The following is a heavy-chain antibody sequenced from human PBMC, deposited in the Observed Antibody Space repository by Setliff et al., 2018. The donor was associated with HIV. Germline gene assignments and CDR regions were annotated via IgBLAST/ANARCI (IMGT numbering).Heavy chain of an antibody. J-gene: IGHJ3*02. D-gene: IGHD3-3*01. CDR2: ISSSGSKI. CDR1: GFSFSGYT. V-gene: IGHV3-21*06. Sequence: GGSLRLSCAASGFSFSGYTMDWVRQAPGKGLEWVSSISSSGSKIYYAWSVKGRFTVSRDNAKNSLYLQMNSLRAEDTAVYYCARSPSYYDFWSGYSDDAFDIWGQGTRVTVSS. CDR3: ARSPSYYDFWSGYSDDAFDI.